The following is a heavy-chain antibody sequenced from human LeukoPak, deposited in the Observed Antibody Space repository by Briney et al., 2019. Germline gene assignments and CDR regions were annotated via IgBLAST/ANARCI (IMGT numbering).Heavy chain of an antibody. CDR1: GYTLTELS. J-gene: IGHJ4*02. CDR2: FDPEDGET. Sequence: GASVKVSCKVSGYTLTELSMHWVRQAPGKGLEWMGGFDPEDGETIYAQKFQGRVTMTEDTSTDTAYMELSSLRSEDTAVYYCATVTLLWFGEPVFGYWGQGTLVTVSS. D-gene: IGHD3-10*01. CDR3: ATVTLLWFGEPVFGY. V-gene: IGHV1-24*01.